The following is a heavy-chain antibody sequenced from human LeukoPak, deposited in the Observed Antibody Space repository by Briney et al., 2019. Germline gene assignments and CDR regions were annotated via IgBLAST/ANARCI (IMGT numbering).Heavy chain of an antibody. V-gene: IGHV3-33*01. CDR1: GFTFSSYG. D-gene: IGHD6-13*01. CDR3: ARDSSSWPDLDY. CDR2: IWYDGSNK. J-gene: IGHJ4*02. Sequence: GGSLRPSCAASGFTFSSYGMHWVRQAPGKGLEWVAVIWYDGSNKYYADSVKGRFTISRDNSKNTLYLQMNSLRAEDTAVYYCARDSSSWPDLDYWGQGTLVTVSS.